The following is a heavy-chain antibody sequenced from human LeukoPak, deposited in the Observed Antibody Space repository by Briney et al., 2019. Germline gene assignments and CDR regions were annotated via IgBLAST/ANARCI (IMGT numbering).Heavy chain of an antibody. J-gene: IGHJ4*02. V-gene: IGHV3-30*03. CDR3: TTLTTVTTGRGDY. CDR1: GFTFSSYG. Sequence: GGSLRLSCAASGFTFSSYGMHWVRQAPGKGLEWVAVISYDGSNKYYADSVKGRFTISRDNSKNTLYLQMNSLRAEDTAVYYCTTLTTVTTGRGDYWGQGTLVTVSS. CDR2: ISYDGSNK. D-gene: IGHD4-11*01.